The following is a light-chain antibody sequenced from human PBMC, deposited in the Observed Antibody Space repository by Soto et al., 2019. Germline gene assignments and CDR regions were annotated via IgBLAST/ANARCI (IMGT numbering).Light chain of an antibody. J-gene: IGKJ1*01. Sequence: DIQMTQSPSTLSASVGDRVTITCRASQSIRIWLAWYQQKPGKAPKLLIYKASTLESGVPSRFSGRGSGTEFTLTISSLQPDDFATYYCQQYNSYSSWTFGQGTNVEIK. CDR1: QSIRIW. CDR2: KAS. V-gene: IGKV1-5*03. CDR3: QQYNSYSSWT.